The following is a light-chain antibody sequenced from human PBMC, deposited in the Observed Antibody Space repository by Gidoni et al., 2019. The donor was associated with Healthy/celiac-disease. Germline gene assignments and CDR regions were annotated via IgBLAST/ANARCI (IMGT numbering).Light chain of an antibody. CDR1: QDISNY. CDR2: DAS. CDR3: QQYDNLPLT. J-gene: IGKJ4*01. Sequence: DIQMTQSPSSLSASVGDRVTITCQASQDISNYLNWYQQKQGKDPKLLIYDASNLEIGVPSRFSGSGSGTDFTFTISSLQPEDIATYYCQQYDNLPLTFGGGTKVEIK. V-gene: IGKV1-33*01.